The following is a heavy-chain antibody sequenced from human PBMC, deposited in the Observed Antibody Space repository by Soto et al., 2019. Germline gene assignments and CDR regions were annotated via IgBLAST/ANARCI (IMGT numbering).Heavy chain of an antibody. Sequence: GASVKVPCKASGGTFSSYTISWVRQAPGQGLEWMGRIIPILGIANYAQKFQGRVTITADKSTSTAYMELSSLRSEDTAVYYCASSITIFGVVNGLDVWGKGTTVTVSS. CDR2: IIPILGIA. CDR1: GGTFSSYT. V-gene: IGHV1-69*02. D-gene: IGHD3-3*01. J-gene: IGHJ6*04. CDR3: ASSITIFGVVNGLDV.